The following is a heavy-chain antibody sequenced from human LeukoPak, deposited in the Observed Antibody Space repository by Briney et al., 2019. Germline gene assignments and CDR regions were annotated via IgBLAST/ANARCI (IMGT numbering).Heavy chain of an antibody. CDR1: GGSISSSSYY. Sequence: SETLSLTCTVSGGSISSSSYYWGWVRQPPGKGLEWLGTIFYSGTTYYNPSLKSRLTISVDTSKNQFSLKLSSVTAADTAVYYCARADSLYSSGWFRWGQGTLVTVSS. CDR2: IFYSGTT. CDR3: ARADSLYSSGWFR. J-gene: IGHJ4*02. V-gene: IGHV4-39*07. D-gene: IGHD6-19*01.